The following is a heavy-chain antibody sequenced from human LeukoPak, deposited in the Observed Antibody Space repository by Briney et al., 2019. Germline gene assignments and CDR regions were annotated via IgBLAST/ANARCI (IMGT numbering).Heavy chain of an antibody. CDR1: GFTFTDYY. D-gene: IGHD5-24*01. Sequence: GGSLRLSCAASGFTFTDYYMSWIRQAPGKGQEWVSYISSSGSTIYYADSVKGRFTISRDNAKKSLYLQMNSLRAEDTAVYYCARGRDGYNSGAFDIWGQGTMVTVSS. J-gene: IGHJ3*02. CDR3: ARGRDGYNSGAFDI. V-gene: IGHV3-11*04. CDR2: ISSSGSTI.